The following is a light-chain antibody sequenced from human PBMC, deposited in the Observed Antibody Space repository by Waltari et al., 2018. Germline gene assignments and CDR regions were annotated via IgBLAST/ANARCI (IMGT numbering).Light chain of an antibody. J-gene: IGKJ3*01. CDR2: TTS. Sequence: DIQMTQSPSSLSASVGDRVTITCRASQTISSYLAWYQQRPGKVPKLLIYTTSILESGVPSRFSGSGSGTEFTLTISSLQPEDFATYYCQQHNSHPFTFGPVTKLDIK. V-gene: IGKV1-17*03. CDR3: QQHNSHPFT. CDR1: QTISSY.